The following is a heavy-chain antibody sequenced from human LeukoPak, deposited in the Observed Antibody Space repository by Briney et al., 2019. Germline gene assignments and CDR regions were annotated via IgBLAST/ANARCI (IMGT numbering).Heavy chain of an antibody. CDR1: GFSLGTGGVG. V-gene: IGHV2-5*02. J-gene: IGHJ4*01. CDR2: LYWDHDK. CDR3: VHRLIAARQGSFDA. D-gene: IGHD6-6*01. Sequence: SGPRLWNPPQTFTLTRTFSGFSLGTGGVGVGWMRQPRGKALEWVAILYWDHDKYYQPSVKSSLTIIKDASKTQVVLTMTNLAPVDTGTCYYVHRLIAARQGSFDAWGQGTLVTVSS.